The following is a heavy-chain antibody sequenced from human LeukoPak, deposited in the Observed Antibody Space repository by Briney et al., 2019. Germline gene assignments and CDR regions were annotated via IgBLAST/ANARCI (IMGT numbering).Heavy chain of an antibody. CDR2: IYYSGST. V-gene: IGHV4-59*01. CDR3: AREVYSENAFDI. CDR1: GGSISSYY. D-gene: IGHD6-13*01. Sequence: SETLSLTCTVSGGSISSYYWSWIRQPPGKGLEWIGYIYYSGSTNYNPSLKSRVTISVDTSKNQFSLKLSSVTAADTAVYYCAREVYSENAFDIWGQGTMVTVSS. J-gene: IGHJ3*02.